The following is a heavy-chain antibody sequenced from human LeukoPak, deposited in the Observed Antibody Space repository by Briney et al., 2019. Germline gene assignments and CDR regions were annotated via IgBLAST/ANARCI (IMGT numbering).Heavy chain of an antibody. Sequence: VASVKVSCKASGYTFTSYYMHWVRQAPGQGLEWMGIINPSGGSTSYAQKFQGRVTMTRDTSTGTVYMELSSLRSEDTAVYYCARDLRYYYDSSGYNRGLDWFDPWGQGTLVTVSS. CDR1: GYTFTSYY. V-gene: IGHV1-46*01. J-gene: IGHJ5*02. CDR2: INPSGGST. CDR3: ARDLRYYYDSSGYNRGLDWFDP. D-gene: IGHD3-22*01.